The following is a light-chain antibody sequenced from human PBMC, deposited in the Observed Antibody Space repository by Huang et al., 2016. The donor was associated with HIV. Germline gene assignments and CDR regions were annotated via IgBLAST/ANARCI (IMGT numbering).Light chain of an antibody. Sequence: DIQITQSPSSLSASVGDRVIITCRASQNINRYLNWYQQQPGKAPKLLISGASKLQSGVPSSFSGSGSGTHFTLAISRLQPEDSATYYCQQSAVTPRTFGQGIKLEI. CDR3: QQSAVTPRT. CDR2: GAS. J-gene: IGKJ2*01. V-gene: IGKV1-39*01. CDR1: QNINRY.